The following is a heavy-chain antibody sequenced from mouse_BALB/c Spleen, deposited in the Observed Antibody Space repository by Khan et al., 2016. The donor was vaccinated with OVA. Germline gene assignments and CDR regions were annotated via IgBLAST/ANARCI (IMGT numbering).Heavy chain of an antibody. J-gene: IGHJ3*01. Sequence: VQLVESGAELARPGASVKMSCKASGYTFTSYTMHWVKQRPGQGLEWIGYINPSSGYTNYNQKFKDKATLTADKSSRTAYMQLSSLTSEDSAVYYCAREGAYYRNDGWCAYWGQGTLVTVSA. V-gene: IGHV1-4*01. CDR1: GYTFTSYT. CDR2: INPSSGYT. D-gene: IGHD2-14*01. CDR3: AREGAYYRNDGWCAY.